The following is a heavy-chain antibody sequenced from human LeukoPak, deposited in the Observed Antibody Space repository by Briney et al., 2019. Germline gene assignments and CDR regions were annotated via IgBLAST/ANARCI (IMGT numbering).Heavy chain of an antibody. CDR2: IYSGGST. CDR3: ARGMATILDY. D-gene: IGHD5-24*01. CDR1: GFTVSSNY. J-gene: IGHJ4*02. V-gene: IGHV3-53*01. Sequence: PGGSLRLCCAASGFTVSSNYMSWVRQAPGKGLEWVSVIYSGGSTYYADSVKGRFTISRDNSKNTLYLQMNSLRAEDTAVYYCARGMATILDYWGQGTLVTVSS.